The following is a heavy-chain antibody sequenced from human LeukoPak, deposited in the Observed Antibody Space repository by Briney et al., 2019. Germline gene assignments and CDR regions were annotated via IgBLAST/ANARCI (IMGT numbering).Heavy chain of an antibody. V-gene: IGHV3-23*01. J-gene: IGHJ4*02. CDR1: GFTFSSYA. CDR2: ISGSGNST. D-gene: IGHD2-15*01. CDR3: AKDLGSRGWLFFFDY. Sequence: PGGSLRLSCAASGFTFSSYAMSWVRQAPGKGLEWVSAISGSGNSTYYADSVKGRFTISRDNSKNTLYLQMNILRAEDTAVYYCAKDLGSRGWLFFFDYWGQGTLVTVSS.